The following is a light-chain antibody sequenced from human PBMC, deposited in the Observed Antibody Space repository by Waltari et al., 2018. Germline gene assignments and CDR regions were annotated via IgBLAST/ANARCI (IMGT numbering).Light chain of an antibody. CDR2: RNN. CDR3: QSYDSSLSGPVI. CDR1: RSNIGAVYD. J-gene: IGLJ2*01. V-gene: IGLV1-40*01. Sequence: QSVLTQPPSVSGAPGQTVTISCTGSRSNIGAVYDVHWYQQVPGTAPKLLIFRNNSRPSGVPDRFSGYTSGTSASLAITGLRAEDEAYYSCQSYDSSLSGPVIFGGGTRLIVL.